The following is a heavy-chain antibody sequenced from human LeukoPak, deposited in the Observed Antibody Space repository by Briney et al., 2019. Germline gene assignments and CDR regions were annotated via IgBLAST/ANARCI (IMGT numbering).Heavy chain of an antibody. V-gene: IGHV3-33*08. CDR1: GFTFSSYA. CDR2: IRYDGSNK. D-gene: IGHD6-13*01. CDR3: ARGGGSSSWYDWFDP. Sequence: GGPLRLSCAASGFTFSSYAMHWVRQAPGKGLEWVAVIRYDGSNKYYADSVKGRFTISRDNSKNTLYLQMNSLRAEDTAVYYCARGGGSSSWYDWFDPWGQGTLVTVSS. J-gene: IGHJ5*02.